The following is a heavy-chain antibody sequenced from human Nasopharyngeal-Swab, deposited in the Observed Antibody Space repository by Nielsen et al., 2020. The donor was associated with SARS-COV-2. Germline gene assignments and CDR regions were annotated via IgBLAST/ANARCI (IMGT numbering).Heavy chain of an antibody. V-gene: IGHV3-30*03. CDR3: ATPGTRCSGDTCNMWVFDY. J-gene: IGHJ4*02. CDR2: ISYDGGTE. D-gene: IGHD2-15*01. Sequence: GESLKISCVASGVIFSKYWMHWVRQAPGKGLEWVAHISYDGGTEYYADSVKGRFTISRDNSKNTLYLQMHSLRAEDTAVYYCATPGTRCSGDTCNMWVFDYWGQGTLVTVSS. CDR1: GVIFSKYW.